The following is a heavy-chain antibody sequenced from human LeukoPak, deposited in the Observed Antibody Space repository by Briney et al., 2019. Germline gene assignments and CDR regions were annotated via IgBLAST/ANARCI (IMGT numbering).Heavy chain of an antibody. CDR1: GGTFSSYA. CDR2: IIPIFGTA. J-gene: IGHJ6*03. Sequence: ASVKVSCKASGGTFSSYAISWVRQAPGQGLEWMGGIIPIFGTANYAQKFQGRVTITTDESTSTAYMELSSLRSEDTAVYYCARGRVGATEADHYCYMDVWGKGTTVTVSS. CDR3: ARGRVGATEADHYCYMDV. D-gene: IGHD1-26*01. V-gene: IGHV1-69*05.